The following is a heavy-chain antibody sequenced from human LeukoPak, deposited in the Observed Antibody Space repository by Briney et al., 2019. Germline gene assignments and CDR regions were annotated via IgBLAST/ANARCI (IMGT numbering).Heavy chain of an antibody. Sequence: PSETLSLTCAVYGGSFSGYYWSWIRQPPGKGLEWIGEINHSGSTNYNPSLKSRVTISVDTSKNQFSPKLSSVTAADTAVYYCARLVVSAYYHYYGMDVWGQGTTVTVSS. CDR2: INHSGST. CDR3: ARLVVSAYYHYYGMDV. CDR1: GGSFSGYY. J-gene: IGHJ6*02. D-gene: IGHD2-15*01. V-gene: IGHV4-34*01.